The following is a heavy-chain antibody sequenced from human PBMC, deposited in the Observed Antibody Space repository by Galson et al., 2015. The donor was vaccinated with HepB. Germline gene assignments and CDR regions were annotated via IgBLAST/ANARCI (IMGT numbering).Heavy chain of an antibody. CDR3: ATPGPYGAFAGYGMDV. D-gene: IGHD4-17*01. V-gene: IGHV1-24*01. CDR2: FDPEDGET. J-gene: IGHJ6*02. CDR1: GYTLTELS. Sequence: SVKVSCKVSGYTLTELSMHWVRQAPGKGLEWMGGFDPEDGETIYAQKFQGRVTMTEDTSTDTAYMELSSLRSEDTAVYYCATPGPYGAFAGYGMDVWGQGTTVTVSS.